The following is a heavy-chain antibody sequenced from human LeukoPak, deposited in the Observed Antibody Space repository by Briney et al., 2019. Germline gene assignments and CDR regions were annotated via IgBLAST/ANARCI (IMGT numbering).Heavy chain of an antibody. D-gene: IGHD3-22*01. Sequence: ASVKVSCKASGYTFTGYYMHWVRQAPGQGLEWMGWINPNSGGTNYAQKFQGRVTMTRDTSISTAYMELSRLGSDDTAVYYCARGPYYYDSSGYYDYWGQGTLVTVSS. V-gene: IGHV1-2*02. CDR3: ARGPYYYDSSGYYDY. CDR2: INPNSGGT. CDR1: GYTFTGYY. J-gene: IGHJ4*02.